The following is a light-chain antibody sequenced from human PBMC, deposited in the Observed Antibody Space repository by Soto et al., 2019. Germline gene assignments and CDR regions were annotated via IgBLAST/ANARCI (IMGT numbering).Light chain of an antibody. Sequence: EIVLTQSPATLSLSPGERATLSCRASQSISSSYLAWYQQKPGQAPRLLIYDASSRATGIPDRFSGSASGTDFTLTISRLEPEDFGVYYCQQYGYSPPWTFGQGTRVEI. CDR1: QSISSSY. V-gene: IGKV3-20*01. CDR3: QQYGYSPPWT. CDR2: DAS. J-gene: IGKJ1*01.